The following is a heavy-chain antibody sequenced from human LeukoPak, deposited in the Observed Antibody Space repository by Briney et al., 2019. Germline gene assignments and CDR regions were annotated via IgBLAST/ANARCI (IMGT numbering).Heavy chain of an antibody. CDR3: AKQTTTSCYTGSDY. CDR1: GFTFSSYA. D-gene: IGHD2-2*02. J-gene: IGHJ4*02. V-gene: IGHV3-23*01. Sequence: GGSLRLSCVASGFTFSSYAMSWGRQAPGKGLEWVSGICSSDNSRYYAHSVKGGFTISRDNSKNSLYLKMNSLRADDTDVYYCAKQTTTSCYTGSDYWGKGTLVTVSS. CDR2: ICSSDNSR.